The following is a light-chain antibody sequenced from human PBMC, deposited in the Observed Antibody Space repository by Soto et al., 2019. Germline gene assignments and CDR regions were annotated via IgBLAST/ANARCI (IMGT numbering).Light chain of an antibody. CDR3: VLYMSSGAWV. CDR1: SGSVSTSNY. CDR2: NTN. J-gene: IGLJ3*02. V-gene: IGLV8-61*01. Sequence: QTVVTQEPSFTVSPGRTVTLTCGLTSGSVSTSNYPSWYQQTPGQAPRTLIYNTNTRSSGVPDRFSGSILGNKAALTITGAQADDECDYYCVLYMSSGAWVFGGGTKLTVL.